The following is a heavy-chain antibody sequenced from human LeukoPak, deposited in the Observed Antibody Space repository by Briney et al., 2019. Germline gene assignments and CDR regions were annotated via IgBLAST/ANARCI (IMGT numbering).Heavy chain of an antibody. CDR2: INPNSGGT. D-gene: IGHD3-22*01. CDR3: ARDSAMIVVVTTTEFDY. CDR1: GYTFTGYY. Sequence: GASVKVSCKASGYTFTGYYMHWVRQAPGQGLEWMGWINPNSGGTNYAQKFQGRVTMTRDTSISTAYMELSRLRSDDTAVYYCARDSAMIVVVTTTEFDYWGQGTLVTVSS. V-gene: IGHV1-2*02. J-gene: IGHJ4*02.